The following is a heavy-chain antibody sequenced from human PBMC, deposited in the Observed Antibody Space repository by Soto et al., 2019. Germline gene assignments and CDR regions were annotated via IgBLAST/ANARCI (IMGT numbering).Heavy chain of an antibody. Sequence: QVQLQQWGAGPLRPLETLSLTCGVSGGSFSGDYCAWIRQPPGQGLEWIGEINDRGSINYNPSLKSRVSISVDTSQNHCSLNLMSVNAADTDVYYCARDSNDILTGPPLVWYFDLWGRGTLVPVSS. CDR3: ARDSNDILTGPPLVWYFDL. J-gene: IGHJ2*01. CDR2: INDRGSI. V-gene: IGHV4-34*01. D-gene: IGHD3-9*01. CDR1: GGSFSGDY.